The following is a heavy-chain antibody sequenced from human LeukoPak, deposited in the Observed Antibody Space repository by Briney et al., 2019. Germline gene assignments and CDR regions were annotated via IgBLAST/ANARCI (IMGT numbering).Heavy chain of an antibody. J-gene: IGHJ6*03. CDR2: INHSGST. CDR1: GGSFSGYY. Sequence: SETLSLTCAVYGGSFSGYYWSWIRQPPGKGLEWIGEINHSGSTNYNPSLKSRVTISVDTSKNQFSLKLSSVTAADTAVYYCARVGSRNDFWSGYSPRYYYYYMDVWGKGTTVTVSS. CDR3: ARVGSRNDFWSGYSPRYYYYYMDV. V-gene: IGHV4-34*01. D-gene: IGHD3-3*01.